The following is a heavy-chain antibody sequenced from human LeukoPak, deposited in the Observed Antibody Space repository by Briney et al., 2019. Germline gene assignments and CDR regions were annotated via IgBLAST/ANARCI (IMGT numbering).Heavy chain of an antibody. CDR3: ARDMGWQQFDQ. CDR2: IKTDGTET. D-gene: IGHD5-24*01. J-gene: IGHJ4*02. CDR1: GFTFSNYN. V-gene: IGHV3-7*01. Sequence: GGSLRLSCAASGFTFSNYNMNWVRRAPGKGLERVANIKTDGTETYYMESVRGRFTISRDNARNSLYLQMNSLTVEDTAVYYCARDMGWQQFDQWGQGTLVTVSS.